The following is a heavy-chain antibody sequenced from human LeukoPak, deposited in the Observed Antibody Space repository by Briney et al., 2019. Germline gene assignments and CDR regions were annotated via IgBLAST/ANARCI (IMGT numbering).Heavy chain of an antibody. Sequence: ASVKVSCKASGYTFTGYYMHWVRQALGQGLEWMGWINPNSGGTNYAQKFQGRVTMTRDTSISTAYMELSRLRSDDTAVYYCARAAVNGGRSDYWGQGTLVTVSS. CDR3: ARAAVNGGRSDY. J-gene: IGHJ4*02. V-gene: IGHV1-2*02. D-gene: IGHD2-15*01. CDR1: GYTFTGYY. CDR2: INPNSGGT.